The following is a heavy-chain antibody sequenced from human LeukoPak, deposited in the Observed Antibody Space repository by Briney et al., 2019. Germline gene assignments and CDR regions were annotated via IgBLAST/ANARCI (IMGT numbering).Heavy chain of an antibody. V-gene: IGHV4-34*01. Sequence: PSETLSLTCAVYGGSFSGYYWSWIRQPPGKGLEWIGEINHSGSTNYNPSLESRVTISVDTSKNQFSLKLSSVTAADTAVYYCARGTRRLQHWGQGTLVTVSS. D-gene: IGHD6-25*01. CDR3: ARGTRRLQH. CDR1: GGSFSGYY. CDR2: INHSGST. J-gene: IGHJ1*01.